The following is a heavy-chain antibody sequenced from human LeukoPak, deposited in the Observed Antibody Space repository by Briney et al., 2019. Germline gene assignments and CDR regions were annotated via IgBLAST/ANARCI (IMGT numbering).Heavy chain of an antibody. CDR2: IRSKADNHAT. D-gene: IGHD6-19*01. V-gene: IGHV3-73*01. Sequence: GGSLRLSCAASGFTFSGSAIHWVRQASGKGLEWVGRIRSKADNHATEYAASVKGRFIISRDDSKNTTFLQMNSLKTEDTAVYYCTRVTTVAASDFDYWGQGTQVTVSA. J-gene: IGHJ4*02. CDR1: GFTFSGSA. CDR3: TRVTTVAASDFDY.